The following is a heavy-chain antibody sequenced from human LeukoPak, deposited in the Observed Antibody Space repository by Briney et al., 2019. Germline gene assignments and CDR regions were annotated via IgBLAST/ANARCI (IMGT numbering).Heavy chain of an antibody. CDR3: ARTPHCSSTSCYQSGWSDP. CDR1: GFTFSDYY. Sequence: PGGSLRLSCAASGFTFSDYYMSWIRQAPGKGLEWVSYISSSGSTIYYADSVKGRFTISRDNAKNSLYLQMNSLRAEDTAVYYCARTPHCSSTSCYQSGWSDPWGQGTLVTVSS. J-gene: IGHJ5*02. CDR2: ISSSGSTI. D-gene: IGHD2-2*01. V-gene: IGHV3-11*01.